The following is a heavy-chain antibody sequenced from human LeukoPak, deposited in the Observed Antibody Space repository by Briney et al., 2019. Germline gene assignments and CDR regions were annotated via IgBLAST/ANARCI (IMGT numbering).Heavy chain of an antibody. J-gene: IGHJ5*02. D-gene: IGHD3-22*01. Sequence: ASVKVSCKASGYTFTAYAMIWVRQATGQGLEWMGWMNPNSGNTGYAQKFQGRVTITRNTSISTAYMELSSLRSEDTAVYYCARGTYDSSGYYSDWFDPWGQGTLVTVSS. CDR3: ARGTYDSSGYYSDWFDP. V-gene: IGHV1-8*03. CDR2: MNPNSGNT. CDR1: GYTFTAYA.